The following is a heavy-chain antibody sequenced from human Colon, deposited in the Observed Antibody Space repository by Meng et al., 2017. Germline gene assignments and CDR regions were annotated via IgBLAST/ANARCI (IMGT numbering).Heavy chain of an antibody. D-gene: IGHD2-15*01. CDR3: SSLLTLDY. CDR2: SNHSGDT. V-gene: IGHV4-34*02. CDR1: AGPFSGYY. Sequence: QVPLQQWGPGPWKPSETLTLTCGIKAGPFSGYYWGWIRQAPGKGLEWIGESNHSGDTHYNPSLKSRVSMSFDTSKKQFSLHLSSVTAAETAVYYCSSLLTLDYWGPGTLVTVSS. J-gene: IGHJ4*02.